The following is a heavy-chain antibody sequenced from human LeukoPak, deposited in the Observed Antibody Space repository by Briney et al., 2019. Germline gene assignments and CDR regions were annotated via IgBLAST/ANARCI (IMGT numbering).Heavy chain of an antibody. V-gene: IGHV3-33*01. D-gene: IGHD1-26*01. CDR3: ARDPGIVGATPFDY. J-gene: IGHJ4*02. CDR2: IWYDGSNK. CDR1: GFTFNNYG. Sequence: PGGSLRLSCAASGFTFNNYGMHWVRQAPGKGLEWVAVIWYDGSNKYYADSVKGRFTISRDNSKNTLYLQMSSLRAEDTAVYYCARDPGIVGATPFDYWGQGTLVTVSS.